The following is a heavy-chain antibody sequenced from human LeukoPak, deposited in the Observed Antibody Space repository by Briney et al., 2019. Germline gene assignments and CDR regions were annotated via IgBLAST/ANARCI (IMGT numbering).Heavy chain of an antibody. D-gene: IGHD6-13*01. V-gene: IGHV3-11*04. J-gene: IGHJ4*02. CDR1: GFTFSDYY. Sequence: PGGSLGLSCAASGFTFSDYYMSWIRQAPGKGLEWVSYISSSGSTVYYADSVKGRFTISRDNAKNSLYLQMNSLRAEDTAVYYCARDPGIAAAVYYFDYWGQGTLVTVSS. CDR2: ISSSGSTV. CDR3: ARDPGIAAAVYYFDY.